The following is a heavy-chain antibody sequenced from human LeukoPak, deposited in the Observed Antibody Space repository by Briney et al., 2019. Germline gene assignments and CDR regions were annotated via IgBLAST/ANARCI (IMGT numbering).Heavy chain of an antibody. CDR2: INPNSGVT. V-gene: IGHV1-2*02. D-gene: IGHD6-13*01. CDR3: ARAGYSSSWYVAF. Sequence: ASVKVSCKASGYIFSAYDIHWVRQAPGQGLEWMGWINPNSGVTKYAPKFQDRVTMTRDTSISTAYMELSRLMSDDTAVYYCARAGYSSSWYVAFWGQGTRVTVSS. CDR1: GYIFSAYD. J-gene: IGHJ4*02.